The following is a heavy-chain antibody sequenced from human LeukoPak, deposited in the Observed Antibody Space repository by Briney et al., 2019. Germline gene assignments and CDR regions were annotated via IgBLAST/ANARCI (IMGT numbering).Heavy chain of an antibody. CDR1: GGSVSSGIYY. CDR2: IYYSGST. D-gene: IGHD6-13*01. CDR3: ARVEGQQLPTYYFDY. Sequence: PSETLSLTCTVSGGSVSSGIYYWSWIRQPPGKGLEWIGYIYYSGSTNYNPSLKSRVTISVDTSKNQFSLKLSSVTAADTAVHYCARVEGQQLPTYYFDYWGQGTMVTVSS. V-gene: IGHV4-61*01. J-gene: IGHJ4*02.